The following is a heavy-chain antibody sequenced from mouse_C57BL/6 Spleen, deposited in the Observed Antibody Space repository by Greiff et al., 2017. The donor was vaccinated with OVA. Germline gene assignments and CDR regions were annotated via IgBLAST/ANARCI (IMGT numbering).Heavy chain of an antibody. J-gene: IGHJ2*01. V-gene: IGHV5-6*01. CDR1: GFTFSSYG. Sequence: EVQGVESGGDLVKPGGSLKLSCAASGFTFSSYGMSWVRQTPDKRLEWVATISSGGSYTYYPDSVKGRFTISRDNAKNTLYLQMSSLKSEDTAMYDSARHVLCDSYPGYFDYWGQGTTLTVSS. D-gene: IGHD2-3*01. CDR2: ISSGGSYT. CDR3: ARHVLCDSYPGYFDY.